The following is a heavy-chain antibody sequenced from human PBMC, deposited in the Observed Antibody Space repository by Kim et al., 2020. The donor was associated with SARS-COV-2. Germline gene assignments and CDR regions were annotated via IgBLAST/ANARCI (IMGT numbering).Heavy chain of an antibody. Sequence: GGSLRLSCAASGFTFSNAWMSWVRQAPGKGLEWVGRIKSKTDGGTTDYAAPVKGRFTISRDDSKNTLYLQMNSLKTEDTAVYYCTTDFPYSSSWYPDYYYGMDVWGQGTTVTVSS. CDR3: TTDFPYSSSWYPDYYYGMDV. V-gene: IGHV3-15*01. CDR1: GFTFSNAW. D-gene: IGHD6-13*01. CDR2: IKSKTDGGTT. J-gene: IGHJ6*02.